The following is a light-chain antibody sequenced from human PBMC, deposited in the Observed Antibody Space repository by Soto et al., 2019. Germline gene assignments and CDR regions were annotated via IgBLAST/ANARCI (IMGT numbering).Light chain of an antibody. CDR2: DNN. V-gene: IGLV1-51*01. J-gene: IGLJ1*01. Sequence: QSVLSQPPSVSAAPGQRVTISCSGSTSNIGKYYVSWYQQVPGTAPRLLIYDNNQRPSGIPDRFSGSKSGTSATLAITGLQTGDEADYYCATWDGCLTPQGVFGTGTKVTVL. CDR3: ATWDGCLTPQGV. CDR1: TSNIGKYY.